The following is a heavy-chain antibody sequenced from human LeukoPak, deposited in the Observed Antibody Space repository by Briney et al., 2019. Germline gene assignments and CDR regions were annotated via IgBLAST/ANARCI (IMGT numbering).Heavy chain of an antibody. D-gene: IGHD1-26*01. CDR2: IYYSGST. CDR1: GGSISSSSYY. CDR3: ARVAVGAHAADY. V-gene: IGHV4-39*07. Sequence: SETLSLTCTVSGGSISSSSYYWGWIRQPPGKGLEWIGSIYYSGSTYYNPSLKSRVTISVDTSKNQFSLKLSSVTAADTAVYYCARVAVGAHAADYWGQGTLVTVSS. J-gene: IGHJ4*02.